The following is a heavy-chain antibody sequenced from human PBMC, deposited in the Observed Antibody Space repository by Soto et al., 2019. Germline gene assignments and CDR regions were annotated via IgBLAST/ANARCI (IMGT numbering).Heavy chain of an antibody. D-gene: IGHD2-8*01. CDR1: GFSFNIFN. CDR2: ISVSGDNI. Sequence: PGGSLRLSCLASGFSFNIFNMNWIRRAPGRGLEWVASISVSGDNIYYGDSMQGRFTISRDNSKRSVFLDLNSLRVEDTAVYYCARGLGLLKSMFDYWGQGTLVTVSS. CDR3: ARGLGLLKSMFDY. J-gene: IGHJ4*02. V-gene: IGHV3-21*01.